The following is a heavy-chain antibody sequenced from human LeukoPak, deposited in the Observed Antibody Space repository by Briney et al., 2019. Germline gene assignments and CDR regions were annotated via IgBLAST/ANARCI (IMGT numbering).Heavy chain of an antibody. Sequence: GASVKVSCKASGYTFTSYGISWVRQAPGQGLERMGWISAYNGNTNYAQKLQGRVTMTTDTSTSTAYMELRSLRSDDTAVYYCARTAAGQYSSGWRDYWGQGTLVTVSS. D-gene: IGHD6-19*01. J-gene: IGHJ4*02. CDR3: ARTAAGQYSSGWRDY. CDR1: GYTFTSYG. CDR2: ISAYNGNT. V-gene: IGHV1-18*01.